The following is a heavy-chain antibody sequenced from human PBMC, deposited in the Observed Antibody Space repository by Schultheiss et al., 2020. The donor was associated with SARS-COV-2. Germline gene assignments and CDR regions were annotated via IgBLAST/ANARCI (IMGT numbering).Heavy chain of an antibody. V-gene: IGHV3-30*09. Sequence: GGSLRLSCAASGFTFTSYSMHWVRQAPGKGLEWVAVMSYDGSKKYYADSVKGRFAISRDDAKTTLYLHMYNVRPEDAALYYCARDSVGIVATIVVAYYYYGMDVWGQGTTVTVAS. CDR3: ARDSVGIVATIVVAYYYYGMDV. D-gene: IGHD5-12*01. CDR2: MSYDGSKK. J-gene: IGHJ6*02. CDR1: GFTFTSYS.